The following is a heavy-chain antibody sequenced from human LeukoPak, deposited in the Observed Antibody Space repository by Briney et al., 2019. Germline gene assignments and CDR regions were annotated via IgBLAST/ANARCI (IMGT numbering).Heavy chain of an antibody. CDR1: GFTFSSHS. CDR2: ISGTSTYI. V-gene: IGHV3-21*01. CDR3: AREAGVEHY. J-gene: IGHJ4*02. D-gene: IGHD6-13*01. Sequence: GGSLRLSCAASGFTFSSHSMNWVRQAPGKGLEWVSSISGTSTYIYYADSVKGRFTISRDNAKNSVYLRMNSLRAEDTAVYYCAREAGVEHYWGQGTLVTVSS.